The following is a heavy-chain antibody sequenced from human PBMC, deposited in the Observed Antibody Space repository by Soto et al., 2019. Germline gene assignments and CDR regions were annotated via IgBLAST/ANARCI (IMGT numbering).Heavy chain of an antibody. CDR2: LSHSGNT. V-gene: IGHV4-39*01. Sequence: QLQLQESGPGLLKPSETLSLTCSVSGASTSSTIHYWGWIRQPPGKGLEWLGSLSHSGNTHYNPSLKSRLIISAHNSKKHFSLTLTTVTPADTAVYFCARHMDYNILTGYFDWGQGTLVTVSS. CDR3: ARHMDYNILTGYFD. CDR1: GASTSSTIHY. J-gene: IGHJ4*02. D-gene: IGHD3-9*01.